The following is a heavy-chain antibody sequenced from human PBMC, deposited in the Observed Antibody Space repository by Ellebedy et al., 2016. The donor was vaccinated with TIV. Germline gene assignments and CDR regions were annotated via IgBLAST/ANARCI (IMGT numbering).Heavy chain of an antibody. CDR1: GFTFSSYA. CDR3: ARGASSGWYPPGDY. Sequence: PGGSLRLSCAASGFTFSSYAMLWVRQAPGKGLEWVAVISHDGVNKNYVNSAKGRFTISRDSSKSTLDLQMNSLRPEDSAVYYCARGASSGWYPPGDYWGQGTLVTVSS. V-gene: IGHV3-30*01. CDR2: ISHDGVNK. J-gene: IGHJ4*02. D-gene: IGHD6-19*01.